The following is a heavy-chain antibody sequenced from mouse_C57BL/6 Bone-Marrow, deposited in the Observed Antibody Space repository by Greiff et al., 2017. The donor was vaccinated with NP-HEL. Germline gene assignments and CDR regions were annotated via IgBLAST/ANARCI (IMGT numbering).Heavy chain of an antibody. CDR2: INPNNGGT. V-gene: IGHV1-18*01. Sequence: EVQLQESGPELVKPGASVKIPCKASGYTFTDYNMDWVKQSHGKSLEWIGDINPNNGGTIYNQKFKGKATLTVDKSSSTAYMELRSLTSEDTAVYYCARGDIYYGNFHFDYWGQGTTLTVSS. CDR1: GYTFTDYN. J-gene: IGHJ2*01. CDR3: ARGDIYYGNFHFDY. D-gene: IGHD2-1*01.